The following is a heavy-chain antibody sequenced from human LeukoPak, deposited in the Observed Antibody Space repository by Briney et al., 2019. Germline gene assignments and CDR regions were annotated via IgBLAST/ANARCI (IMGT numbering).Heavy chain of an antibody. CDR2: IYYSGST. V-gene: IGHV4-59*08. Sequence: SETLSLTCSVSGDFINNYYWNWIRQPPGKGLEWIGYIYYSGSTRYNPSLQSRVTMSIGTSKNQFSLKLDSVTAEDTAVYYCARRRRLKNPGGDAFDIWGQGTVVVVSS. CDR3: ARRRRLKNPGGDAFDI. D-gene: IGHD2/OR15-2a*01. J-gene: IGHJ3*02. CDR1: GDFINNYY.